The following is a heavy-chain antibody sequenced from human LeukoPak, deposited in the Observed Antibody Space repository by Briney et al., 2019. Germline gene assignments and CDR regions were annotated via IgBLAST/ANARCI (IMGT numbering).Heavy chain of an antibody. D-gene: IGHD5-24*01. V-gene: IGHV4-34*01. CDR1: GGSFSGYF. CDR3: ARGWGMAITNWGY. Sequence: SETLSLTCAVYGGSFSGYFWTWIRQPPGKRLEWIGEINHSGSANNNPSLRSRVTVSVDTSKNQFSLRLTSVTAADTAVYYCARGWGMAITNWGYWSQGTLVTVSS. CDR2: INHSGSA. J-gene: IGHJ4*02.